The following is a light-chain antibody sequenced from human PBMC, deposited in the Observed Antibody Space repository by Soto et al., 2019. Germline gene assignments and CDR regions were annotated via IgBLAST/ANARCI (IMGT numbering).Light chain of an antibody. V-gene: IGKV1-5*01. CDR2: DAS. CDR1: EFISDW. Sequence: DVQMTQSPSTLSASVGDRVTMTCRASEFISDWLAWYQQKPGQAPKLLIYDASTLESGVPGRFSGSGVGTHFTLTISGLQPEDFATYHCQHYNSYSRAFGQGT. J-gene: IGKJ1*01. CDR3: QHYNSYSRA.